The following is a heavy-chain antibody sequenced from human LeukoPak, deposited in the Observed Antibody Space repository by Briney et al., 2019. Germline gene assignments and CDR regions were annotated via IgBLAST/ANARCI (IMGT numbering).Heavy chain of an antibody. CDR1: GFTFDDCA. Sequence: GGSLRLSCAASGFTFDDCAMHWVRQAPGKGLEWVSGISWNSGSIGYADSVKGRFTISRDNAKNSLYLQMNSLRAEDTALYYCAKDGREAQNYFDYWGQGTLVTVSS. J-gene: IGHJ4*02. CDR3: AKDGREAQNYFDY. CDR2: ISWNSGSI. V-gene: IGHV3-9*01.